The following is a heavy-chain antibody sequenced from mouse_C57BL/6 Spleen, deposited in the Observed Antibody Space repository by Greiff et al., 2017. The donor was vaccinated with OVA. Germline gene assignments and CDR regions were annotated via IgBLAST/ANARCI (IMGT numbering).Heavy chain of an antibody. Sequence: QVQLKQPGAELVRPGSSVKLSCKASGYTFTSYWMHWVKQRPIQGLEWIGNIDPSDSETHYNQKFKDKATLTVDKSSSTAYMQLSSLTSEDSAVYYCARGITTVVAHDYWGQGTTLTVSS. D-gene: IGHD1-1*01. CDR2: IDPSDSET. CDR1: GYTFTSYW. V-gene: IGHV1-52*01. CDR3: ARGITTVVAHDY. J-gene: IGHJ2*01.